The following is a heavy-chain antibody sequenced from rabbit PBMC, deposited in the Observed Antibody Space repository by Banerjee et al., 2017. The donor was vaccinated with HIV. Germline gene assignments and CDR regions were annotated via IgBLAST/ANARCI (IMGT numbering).Heavy chain of an antibody. V-gene: IGHV1S40*01. CDR1: GFSLSNNYY. J-gene: IGHJ4*01. CDR3: ARDRGTVSDYYYTFNL. D-gene: IGHD1-1*01. Sequence: QSLEESGGDLVKPGASLTLTCTASGFSLSNNYYMCWVRQAPGKGLEWIGSIAAGKDITYYASWAKGRFTISQTSSTTVTLQMTSLTAADTATYFCARDRGTVSDYYYTFNLWGQGTLVTVS. CDR2: IAAGKDIT.